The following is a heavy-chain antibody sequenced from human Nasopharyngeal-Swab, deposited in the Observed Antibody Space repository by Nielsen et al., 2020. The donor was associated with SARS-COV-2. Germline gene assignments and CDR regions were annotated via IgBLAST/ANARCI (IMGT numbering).Heavy chain of an antibody. J-gene: IGHJ5*02. CDR3: ARGGGSYYPDNWFDP. D-gene: IGHD1-26*01. CDR2: IIPIFGTA. V-gene: IGHV1-69*13. Sequence: SVKVSCKASGGTFSSYAISWVRQAPGQGLEWMGGIIPIFGTANYAQKFQGRVTITADESTSTAYMELSSLRSEDTAVYYCARGGGSYYPDNWFDPWGQGTLVTVSS. CDR1: GGTFSSYA.